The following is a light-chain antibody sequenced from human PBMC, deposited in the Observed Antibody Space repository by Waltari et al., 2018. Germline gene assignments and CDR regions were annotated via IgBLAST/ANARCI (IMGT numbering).Light chain of an antibody. J-gene: IGLJ1*01. CDR2: DVT. CDR3: SSYTTSSTVYV. CDR1: SSDVGTYDY. Sequence: QSALTQPASVSGSPGQSITISCTGTSSDVGTYDYVSWYQQHPGKAPKLMIYDVTKRPSGFANRFSDSKSGNTSSLTISGLQAEDEADYYCSSYTTSSTVYVFGTGTKVTVL. V-gene: IGLV2-14*03.